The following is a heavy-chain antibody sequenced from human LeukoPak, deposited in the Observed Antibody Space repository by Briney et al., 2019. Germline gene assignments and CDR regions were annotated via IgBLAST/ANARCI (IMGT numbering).Heavy chain of an antibody. Sequence: GGSLRLSCAASGFTFDDYAMHWVRQAPGKGLEWVSGISWNSGSIGYADSVKGRFTISRDNAKNSLYLQMNSLRAEDTALYYCARSRRFLEWSNMDVWGKGTTVTVSS. V-gene: IGHV3-9*01. CDR1: GFTFDDYA. J-gene: IGHJ6*03. CDR2: ISWNSGSI. D-gene: IGHD3-3*01. CDR3: ARSRRFLEWSNMDV.